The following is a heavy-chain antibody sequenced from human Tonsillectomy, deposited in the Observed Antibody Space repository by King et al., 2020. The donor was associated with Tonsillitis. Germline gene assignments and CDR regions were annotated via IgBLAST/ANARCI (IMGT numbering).Heavy chain of an antibody. D-gene: IGHD3-10*01. CDR2: IRYDGSNK. CDR1: GFTFSSYG. CDR3: ARGAPYGSLSYPE. J-gene: IGHJ4*02. V-gene: IGHV3-30*02. Sequence: QLVQSGGGVVQPGGSLRLSCAASGFTFSSYGMHWVRQAPGKGLEWVAFIRYDGSNKYYADSVKGRFTISRDNYKHTLYLQMNSLRAGDTAVYYCARGAPYGSLSYPEWGQGTLVTVPS.